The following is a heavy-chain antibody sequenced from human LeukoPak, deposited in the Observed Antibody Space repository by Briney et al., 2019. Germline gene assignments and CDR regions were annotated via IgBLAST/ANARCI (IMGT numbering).Heavy chain of an antibody. CDR2: IYTSGST. J-gene: IGHJ4*02. CDR3: ARRPYSSPLGVEY. D-gene: IGHD6-13*01. Sequence: SETLSLTCTVSGGSISSGSYYWSWIRQPAGKGLEWIGRIYTSGSTNYNPSLKSRVTISVDTSKNQFSLKLSSVTAADTAVYYCARRPYSSPLGVEYWGQGTLVTVSS. CDR1: GGSISSGSYY. V-gene: IGHV4-61*02.